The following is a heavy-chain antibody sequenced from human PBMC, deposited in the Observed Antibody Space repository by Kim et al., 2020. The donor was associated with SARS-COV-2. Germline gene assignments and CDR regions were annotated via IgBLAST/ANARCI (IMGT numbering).Heavy chain of an antibody. J-gene: IGHJ4*02. D-gene: IGHD3-10*01. Sequence: GGSLRLSCAASGFTFSDYYMSWIRQAPGKGLEWVSYISSSSSYTNYADSVKGRFTISRDNAKNSLYLQMNSLRAEDTAVYYCARDLLFRFGASDYWGQGTLVTVSS. CDR3: ARDLLFRFGASDY. CDR1: GFTFSDYY. CDR2: ISSSSSYT. V-gene: IGHV3-11*06.